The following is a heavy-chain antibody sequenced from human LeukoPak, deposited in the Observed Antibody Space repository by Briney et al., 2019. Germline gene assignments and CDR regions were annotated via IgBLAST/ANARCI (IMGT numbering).Heavy chain of an antibody. CDR2: IYYSGST. Sequence: PSETLSLTCTVSGGSISSHYWSWIRQPPGKGLEWIGYIYYSGSTNYNPSLKNRVTISVDTSKNQFSLKLRSVTAADTAVYYCARALFGPFRNWYFDLWGRGTLVTVSS. D-gene: IGHD3/OR15-3a*01. V-gene: IGHV4-59*11. CDR3: ARALFGPFRNWYFDL. J-gene: IGHJ2*01. CDR1: GGSISSHY.